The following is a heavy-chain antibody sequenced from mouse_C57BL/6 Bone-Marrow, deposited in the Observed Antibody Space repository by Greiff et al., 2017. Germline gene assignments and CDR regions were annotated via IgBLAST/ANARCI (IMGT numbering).Heavy chain of an antibody. CDR2: IDPETGGT. V-gene: IGHV1-15*01. CDR1: GYTFTDYE. J-gene: IGHJ3*01. D-gene: IGHD2-2*01. Sequence: QVQLQQSGAELVRPGASVTLSCKASGYTFTDYEMHWVKQTPVHGLEWIGAIDPETGGTAYNQKFKGKAILTADKSSSTAYMELRSLTSEDSAVXYCTRSIYYAYDAWFAYWGQGTLVTVSA. CDR3: TRSIYYAYDAWFAY.